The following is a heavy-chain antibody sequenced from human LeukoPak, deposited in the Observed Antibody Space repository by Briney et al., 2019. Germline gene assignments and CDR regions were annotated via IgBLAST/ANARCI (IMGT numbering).Heavy chain of an antibody. Sequence: PSETLSLTCTVSGGSISSHYWTWIRQPPGKGLEWIGYIYNTGTTNYNPSLKSRVTISLDTSKNQFSLKLTYVTDAATAVYFCARDDYGVFDAFDVWGQGTVVTVSS. CDR1: GGSISSHY. CDR2: IYNTGTT. D-gene: IGHD3-16*01. J-gene: IGHJ3*01. CDR3: ARDDYGVFDAFDV. V-gene: IGHV4-59*08.